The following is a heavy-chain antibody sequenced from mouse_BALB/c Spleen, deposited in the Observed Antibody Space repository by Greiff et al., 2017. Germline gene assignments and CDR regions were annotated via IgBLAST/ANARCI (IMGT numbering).Heavy chain of an antibody. J-gene: IGHJ3*01. Sequence: QVQLQQPGAELVMPGASVKMSCKASGYTFTDYWMHWVKQRPGQGLEWIGAIDTSDSYTSYNQKFKGKATLTVDESSSTAYMQISSLTSEDSAVYYCARDGNYSWFAYWGQGTLVTVSA. CDR3: ARDGNYSWFAY. CDR2: IDTSDSYT. V-gene: IGHV1-69*01. CDR1: GYTFTDYW. D-gene: IGHD2-1*01.